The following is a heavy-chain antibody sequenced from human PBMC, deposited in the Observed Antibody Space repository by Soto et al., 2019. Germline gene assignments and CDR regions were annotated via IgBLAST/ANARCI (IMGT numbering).Heavy chain of an antibody. CDR1: RYTFISYD. CDR3: ARSPSWETTVTPYYFDY. V-gene: IGHV1-8*01. Sequence: QVQLVQSGAEVKKPGASVKVSCKATRYTFISYDINWVRQATGQGLEWLGWMNPKSANTGYAQNFPGRVTMTCNTAMTTAYTELSSLRSEDTAVYYCARSPSWETTVTPYYFDYGGRRTLVTVSS. D-gene: IGHD4-17*01. J-gene: IGHJ4*01. CDR2: MNPKSANT.